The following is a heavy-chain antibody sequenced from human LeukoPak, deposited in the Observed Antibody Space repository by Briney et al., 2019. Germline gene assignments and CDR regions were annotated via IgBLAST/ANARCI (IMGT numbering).Heavy chain of an antibody. J-gene: IGHJ4*02. V-gene: IGHV3-74*01. CDR3: ARDRSGSYYSWFDY. CDR1: GFTFSSYW. D-gene: IGHD1-26*01. CDR2: INSNRKST. Sequence: GGSLRLSCAASGFTFSSYWMHWVRQAPGKGLVWVSRINSNRKSTSYVDSVKGRFTISRDNAKNTLYLQMNSLRAEDTAVYYCARDRSGSYYSWFDYWGQGTLVTVSS.